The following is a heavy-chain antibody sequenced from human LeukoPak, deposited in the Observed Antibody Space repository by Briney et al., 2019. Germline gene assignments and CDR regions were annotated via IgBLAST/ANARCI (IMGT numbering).Heavy chain of an antibody. D-gene: IGHD3-10*01. CDR2: ISSSSSTI. J-gene: IGHJ6*03. CDR3: ARDLYGSGSYYMDV. V-gene: IGHV3-48*01. Sequence: SGGSLRLSCAASGFTFSSYSMNWVRQAPGKGLEWVSYISSSSSTIYYADSVKGRFTISRDNAMNSLYLQMNSLRAEDTAVYYCARDLYGSGSYYMDVWGKGTTVTVSS. CDR1: GFTFSSYS.